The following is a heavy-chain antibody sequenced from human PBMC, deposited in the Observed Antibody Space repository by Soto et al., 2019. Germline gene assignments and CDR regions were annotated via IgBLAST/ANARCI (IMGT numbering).Heavy chain of an antibody. V-gene: IGHV1-18*01. D-gene: IGHD3-22*01. CDR1: GYTFTSYG. J-gene: IGHJ3*02. Sequence: GASVKVSCKASGYTFTSYGISWVRQAPGQGLEWMGWISAYNGNTNYAQKLQGRVTMTTDTSTSTAYMELRSLRSDDTAVYYCARDSGRVGTYYYDSSGSDAFDIWGQGTMVTVSS. CDR2: ISAYNGNT. CDR3: ARDSGRVGTYYYDSSGSDAFDI.